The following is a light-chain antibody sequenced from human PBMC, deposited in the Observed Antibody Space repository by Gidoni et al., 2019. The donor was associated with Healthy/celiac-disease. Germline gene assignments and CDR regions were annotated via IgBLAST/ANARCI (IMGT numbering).Light chain of an antibody. V-gene: IGKV1-39*01. CDR2: AAS. CDR1: QSISSY. Sequence: DIQITPSPSSLSASVGDRVPITCRASQSISSYLNWYQQKPGKAPKLLIYAASSLQSGVPSRFSGSGSGTDFTLTISSLQPEDFATYYCQQSYSTPPTFGQGTKVEIK. J-gene: IGKJ1*01. CDR3: QQSYSTPPT.